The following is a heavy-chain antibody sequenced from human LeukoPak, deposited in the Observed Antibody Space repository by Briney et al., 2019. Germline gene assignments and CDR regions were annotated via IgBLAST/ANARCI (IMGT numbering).Heavy chain of an antibody. V-gene: IGHV4-39*01. Sequence: SETLSLTCTVSGGSISSSSYYWGWIRQPPGKGLEGIGSIYYSGSTYYNPSLKSRVTISVDTSKNQFSLKLSSVTAADTAVYYCARQGIGEDDFDYWGQGTLVTVSS. CDR3: ARQGIGEDDFDY. D-gene: IGHD3-10*01. CDR2: IYYSGST. J-gene: IGHJ4*02. CDR1: GGSISSSSYY.